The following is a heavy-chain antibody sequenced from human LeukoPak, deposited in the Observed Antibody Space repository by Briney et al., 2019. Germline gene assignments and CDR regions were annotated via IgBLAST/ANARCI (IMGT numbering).Heavy chain of an antibody. Sequence: GASVKVSCKASGYTFTSYYMHWVRQASGQGLEWMGIINPSGGSTSYARKFQGRVTMTRDTSTSTVYMELSSLRSEDTAVYYCARDGGSYYQHDAFDIWGQGTMVTVSS. CDR1: GYTFTSYY. CDR2: INPSGGST. V-gene: IGHV1-46*01. D-gene: IGHD1-26*01. J-gene: IGHJ3*02. CDR3: ARDGGSYYQHDAFDI.